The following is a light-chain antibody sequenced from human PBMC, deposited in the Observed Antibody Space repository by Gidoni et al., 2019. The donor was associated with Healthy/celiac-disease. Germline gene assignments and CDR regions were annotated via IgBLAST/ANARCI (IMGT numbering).Light chain of an antibody. V-gene: IGLV2-14*03. Sequence: QPALTQPAAVAGSPGQSITISCTGTSSDGGGYNYVSWYQQHPGKAPKLMIYDVSNRPSGVSNRFSGSKSRNPASLTISGLQAEDEADYYCSSYTSSSTSYVFGPGTKVTVL. CDR2: DVS. J-gene: IGLJ1*01. CDR3: SSYTSSSTSYV. CDR1: SSDGGGYNY.